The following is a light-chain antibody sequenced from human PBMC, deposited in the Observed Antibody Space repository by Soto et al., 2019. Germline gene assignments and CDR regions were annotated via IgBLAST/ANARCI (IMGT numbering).Light chain of an antibody. V-gene: IGKV1-39*01. Sequence: DIQMTQSPSSLSASVGDRVTITCRASQSISIYLNWYQQKTGQAPKLLINAASTLQGGVPSRFSGSESGTDFTLTISSLQPEDFATYFCQQSYNTPWTFGQGTAVQVK. CDR3: QQSYNTPWT. J-gene: IGKJ1*01. CDR2: AAS. CDR1: QSISIY.